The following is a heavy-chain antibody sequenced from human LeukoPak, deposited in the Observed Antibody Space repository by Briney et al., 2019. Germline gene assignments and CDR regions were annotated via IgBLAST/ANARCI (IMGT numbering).Heavy chain of an antibody. CDR1: GFTFSSYW. CDR2: IKQDGSEK. V-gene: IGHV3-7*03. D-gene: IGHD3-3*01. CDR3: ARESYHPPYYDFWSGYWHFDY. Sequence: PGGSLRLSCTASGFTFSSYWMSWVRQAPGKGLEWVANIKQDGSEKYYVDSVKGRFTISRDNAKNSLFLQMNSLRSDDTAVYYCARESYHPPYYDFWSGYWHFDYWGQGTLVTVSS. J-gene: IGHJ4*02.